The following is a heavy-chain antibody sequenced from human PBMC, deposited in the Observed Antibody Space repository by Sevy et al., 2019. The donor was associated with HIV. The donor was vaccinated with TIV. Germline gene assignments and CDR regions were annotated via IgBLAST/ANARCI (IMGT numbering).Heavy chain of an antibody. J-gene: IGHJ6*02. CDR3: AKVLHIVVVPAAIDYYYGMDV. V-gene: IGHV3-30*02. D-gene: IGHD2-2*01. CDR1: GFTFSTYG. Sequence: GGSLRLSCAASGFTFSTYGMHRVRQAPGRGLEWVAFMRFDGTIKYHTDSVKGRFTISRDNSKNTLYLQMNSLKTEDTAVYFCAKVLHIVVVPAAIDYYYGMDVWGQGTTVTVSS. CDR2: MRFDGTIK.